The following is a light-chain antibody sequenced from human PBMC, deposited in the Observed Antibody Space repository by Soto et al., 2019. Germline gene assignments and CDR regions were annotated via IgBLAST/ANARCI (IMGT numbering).Light chain of an antibody. CDR3: QQRSNWPRFT. V-gene: IGKV3-11*01. CDR1: QSVSSY. CDR2: DAS. Sequence: EIVLTQSPATLSLSPGERATLSCRASQSVSSYLAWYQQKPGQAPRLLIYDASNRATGIPARFSGRGSGTDFTLTISSLEPEDFAVNYCQQRSNWPRFTFGPGTKVYIK. J-gene: IGKJ3*01.